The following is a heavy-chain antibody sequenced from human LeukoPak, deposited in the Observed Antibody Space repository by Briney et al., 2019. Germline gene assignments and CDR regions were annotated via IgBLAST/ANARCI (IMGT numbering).Heavy chain of an antibody. CDR1: GFSFSSYW. CDR2: ISWNSGSI. D-gene: IGHD6-19*01. CDR3: AKGPSYSSGWSAEYFQH. Sequence: SLRLSCEGSGFSFSSYWMHWVRQAPGKGLEWVSGISWNSGSIGYADSVKGRFTISRDNAKNSLYLQMNSLRPEDTAFYYCAKGPSYSSGWSAEYFQHWGQGTLVTVSS. J-gene: IGHJ1*01. V-gene: IGHV3-9*01.